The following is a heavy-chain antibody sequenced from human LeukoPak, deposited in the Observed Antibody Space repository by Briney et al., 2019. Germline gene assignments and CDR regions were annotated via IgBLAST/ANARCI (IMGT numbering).Heavy chain of an antibody. CDR2: TIPILGIA. CDR3: ARRRYCSSTSCYSDYYMDV. D-gene: IGHD2-2*02. Sequence: SVKVSCKASGGTFSSYTISWVRQAPGQGLEWMGRTIPILGIANYAQKFQGRVTITADKSTSTAYMELSSLRSEDTAVYYCARRRYCSSTSCYSDYYMDVWGKGTTVTVSS. J-gene: IGHJ6*03. CDR1: GGTFSSYT. V-gene: IGHV1-69*02.